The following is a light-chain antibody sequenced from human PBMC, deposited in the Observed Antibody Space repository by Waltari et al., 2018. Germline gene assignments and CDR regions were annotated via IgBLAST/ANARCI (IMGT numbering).Light chain of an antibody. CDR2: QDT. J-gene: IGLJ2*01. CDR1: NWGRKY. Sequence: SYELTQPPSVSVSPGQRASITCSAENWGRKYVCWYQQKPGQSPVLIIFQDTERPSGIPERFSGSNSGDTATLTISGTQTMDEGDYYCQAWDSSTVVFGGGTKLTVL. V-gene: IGLV3-1*01. CDR3: QAWDSSTVV.